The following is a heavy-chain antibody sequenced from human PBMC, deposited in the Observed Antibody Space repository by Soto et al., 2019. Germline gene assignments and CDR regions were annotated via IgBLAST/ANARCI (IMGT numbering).Heavy chain of an antibody. CDR1: GFSLSNARMG. V-gene: IGHV2-26*01. J-gene: IGHJ5*02. D-gene: IGHD3-22*01. Sequence: VSGPTLVNPTETLTLTCTVSGFSLSNARMGVSWIRQPPGKALEWLAHIFSNDEKSYSTSLKSRLTISKDTSKSQVVLIMTNMDPVDTATYYCARMAPGYYDSSGYYYVDWFDPWGQGTLVTVSS. CDR3: ARMAPGYYDSSGYYYVDWFDP. CDR2: IFSNDEK.